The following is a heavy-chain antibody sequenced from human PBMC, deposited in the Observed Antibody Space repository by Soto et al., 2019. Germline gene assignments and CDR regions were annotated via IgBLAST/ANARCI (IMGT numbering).Heavy chain of an antibody. V-gene: IGHV3-15*07. CDR2: IKSKTDGGTT. CDR1: GLTFSNAW. D-gene: IGHD3-10*01. J-gene: IGHJ6*02. CDR3: TTGREYYGSGSYDYYYYGMDV. Sequence: GGSLRLSCAASGLTFSNAWMNWIRQAPGKGLEWVGRIKSKTDGGTTDYAAPVKGRFTISRDDSKNTLYLQMNSLKTEDTAVYYCTTGREYYGSGSYDYYYYGMDVWGQGTTVTVSS.